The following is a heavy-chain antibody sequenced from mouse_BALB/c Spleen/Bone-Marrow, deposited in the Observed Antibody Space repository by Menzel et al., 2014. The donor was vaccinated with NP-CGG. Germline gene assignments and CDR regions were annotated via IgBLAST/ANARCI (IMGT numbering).Heavy chain of an antibody. Sequence: LVESGAELVKPGASLKLSCKASGYTFTSYYMYWVKQSPGQGLEWIGNINRSDGDTNYNEKLKSKSTLSVDKSSSTAYMRISSPTSADFEVYYCTRTTMISYFDYWGQGTSLTVSS. V-gene: IGHV1S81*02. CDR1: GYTFTSYY. CDR3: TRTTMISYFDY. J-gene: IGHJ2*02. D-gene: IGHD2-4*01. CDR2: INRSDGDT.